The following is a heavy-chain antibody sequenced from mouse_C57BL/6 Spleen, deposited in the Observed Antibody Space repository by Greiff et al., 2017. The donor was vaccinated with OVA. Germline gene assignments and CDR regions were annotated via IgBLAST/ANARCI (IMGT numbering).Heavy chain of an antibody. J-gene: IGHJ1*03. D-gene: IGHD1-1*01. CDR1: GFTFSSYG. Sequence: EVKLVESGGDLVKPGGSLKLSCAASGFTFSSYGMSWVRQTPDKRLEWVATISSGGSYTYYPDSVKGRFTISRDNAKNTLYLQMSSLKSEDTAMYYGARRGPDYYGSSYDWYFDVWGTGTTVTVSS. V-gene: IGHV5-6*02. CDR2: ISSGGSYT. CDR3: ARRGPDYYGSSYDWYFDV.